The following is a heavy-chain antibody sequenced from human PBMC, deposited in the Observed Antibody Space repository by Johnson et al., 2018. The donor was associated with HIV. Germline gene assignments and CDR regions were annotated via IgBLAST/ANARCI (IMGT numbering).Heavy chain of an antibody. V-gene: IGHV3-30*03. CDR3: ARSGGSYQRAHDAFDI. D-gene: IGHD1-26*01. Sequence: QVQLVESGGGVVQPGRSLRLSCAASGFTFSSYGMHWVRQAPGKGLEWVAVISYAGSNKYYADSVKGRFTISRDNSKNTLYLQMNSLRAEDTAVYYCARSGGSYQRAHDAFDIWGQGTMVTVSS. J-gene: IGHJ3*02. CDR1: GFTFSSYG. CDR2: ISYAGSNK.